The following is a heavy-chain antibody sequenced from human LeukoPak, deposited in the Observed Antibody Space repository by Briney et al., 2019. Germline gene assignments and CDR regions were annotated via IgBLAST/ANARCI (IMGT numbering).Heavy chain of an antibody. J-gene: IGHJ3*02. CDR2: ISARNGKT. CDR3: ARTIVGLDDALDI. D-gene: IGHD1-26*01. V-gene: IGHV1-18*01. Sequence: GASVKVSCKASRYTFTNFGISWVRQAPGQGLEWMGWISARNGKTTYAQKHQGRVTMTTDTSTSTCYMELRSLRVDDTAVYYCARTIVGLDDALDIWGQGTLVTVSS. CDR1: RYTFTNFG.